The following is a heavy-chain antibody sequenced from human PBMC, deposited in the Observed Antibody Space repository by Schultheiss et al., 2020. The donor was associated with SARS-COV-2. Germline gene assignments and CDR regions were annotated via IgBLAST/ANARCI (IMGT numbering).Heavy chain of an antibody. CDR3: AYGSGRYCSSTSCYMTDY. Sequence: SETLSLTCTVSGGSISSSSYYWGWIRQPPGKGLEWIGSIYYSGSTNYNPSLKSRVTISVDTSKNQFSLKLSSVTAADTAVYYCAYGSGRYCSSTSCYMTDYWGQGTLVTVSS. V-gene: IGHV4-39*07. D-gene: IGHD2-2*02. CDR2: IYYSGST. CDR1: GGSISSSSYY. J-gene: IGHJ4*02.